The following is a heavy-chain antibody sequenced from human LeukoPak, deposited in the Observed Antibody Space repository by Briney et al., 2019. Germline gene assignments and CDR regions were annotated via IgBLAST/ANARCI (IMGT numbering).Heavy chain of an antibody. D-gene: IGHD6-13*01. V-gene: IGHV3-23*01. CDR2: ISGSGGST. Sequence: GGSLRLSCAASGFTFSSYAMSWVRQAPGKGVEWVSAISGSGGSTYYADSVKGRFTISRDNAKNSLYLQMNSLRAEDTAVYYCARVAAAGTYYFDYWGQGTLVTVSS. CDR1: GFTFSSYA. J-gene: IGHJ4*02. CDR3: ARVAAAGTYYFDY.